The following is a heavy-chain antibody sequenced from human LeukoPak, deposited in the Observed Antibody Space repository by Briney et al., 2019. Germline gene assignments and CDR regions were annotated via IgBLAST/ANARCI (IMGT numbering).Heavy chain of an antibody. CDR2: ISRTSEYI. CDR3: AGGGDFDY. D-gene: IGHD3-16*01. Sequence: PGGSLRLSCAASGFSFSIYFMNWARQAPGKGLEWVSSISRTSEYIHYADSVRGRFAISRDNAMNSVYLQMNSLRAEDTAVYFCAGGGDFDYWGQGILVTVSA. J-gene: IGHJ4*02. V-gene: IGHV3-21*01. CDR1: GFSFSIYF.